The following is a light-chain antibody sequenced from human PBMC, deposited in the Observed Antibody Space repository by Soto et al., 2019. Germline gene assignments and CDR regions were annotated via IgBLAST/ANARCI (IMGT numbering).Light chain of an antibody. CDR1: SSDVGGYNY. Sequence: QSALTQPASVSGSPGQSITISCTGTSSDVGGYNYVSWYQQHPGKAPKLMLYDVSNRPSGVSNRFSGSKSGNTASLTISGLQAEDEADYYCSSYTSSRTLLYVFGTGTKLTVL. V-gene: IGLV2-14*01. CDR2: DVS. J-gene: IGLJ1*01. CDR3: SSYTSSRTLLYV.